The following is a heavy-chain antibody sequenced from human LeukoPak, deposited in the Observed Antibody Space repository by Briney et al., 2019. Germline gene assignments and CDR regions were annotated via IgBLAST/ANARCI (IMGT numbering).Heavy chain of an antibody. V-gene: IGHV3-11*01. Sequence: GGSLRLSCAASGFTFSVYYMSWIRQAPGKGLEWVSYISSSGSTIYYADSVKGRFTISRDNAKNSLYLQMNSLRAEDTAVYYCARDPNPDYYGSGSYYGYMDVWGKGTTVTVSS. D-gene: IGHD3-10*01. CDR3: ARDPNPDYYGSGSYYGYMDV. CDR1: GFTFSVYY. CDR2: ISSSGSTI. J-gene: IGHJ6*03.